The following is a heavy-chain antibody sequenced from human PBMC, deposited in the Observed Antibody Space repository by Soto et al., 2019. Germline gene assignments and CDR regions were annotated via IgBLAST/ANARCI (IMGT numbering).Heavy chain of an antibody. D-gene: IGHD4-17*01. CDR1: GYSLPSYW. Sequence: PGESPKIPCQSFGYSLPSYWIGWVRQMPGKGLGWVGINYPRDPDTRHRPSFQGQVSLSTDKCIHTAYLQWSSLKTSNTAMYYCARGMTTVAHFDYWGQGTLVTVSS. V-gene: IGHV5-51*01. CDR3: ARGMTTVAHFDY. J-gene: IGHJ4*02. CDR2: NYPRDPDT.